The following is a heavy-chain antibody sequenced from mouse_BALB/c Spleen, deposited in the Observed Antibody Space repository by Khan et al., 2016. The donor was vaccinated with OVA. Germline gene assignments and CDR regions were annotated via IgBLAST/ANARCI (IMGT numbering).Heavy chain of an antibody. V-gene: IGHV1-7*01. CDR3: SSLGSSYGTTFVY. Sequence: QVRLQQSGAELAKPGASVKMSCKASGYTFANYWMHWVKQRPGQGLDWIGYINPSTGYTDYKQKFKDKATLTADKSSSTAYMQLSSLTSEDSAVSYCSSLGSSYGTTFVYLGQVTTLTVSS. D-gene: IGHD1-1*01. J-gene: IGHJ2*01. CDR1: GYTFANYW. CDR2: INPSTGYT.